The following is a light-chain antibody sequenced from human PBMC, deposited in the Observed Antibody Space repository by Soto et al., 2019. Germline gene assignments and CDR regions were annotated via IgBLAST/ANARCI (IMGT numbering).Light chain of an antibody. CDR3: SSYTSISTLV. Sequence: QSALTQPASVSGSPGQSITLSCTGTNSDVGGYNFVSWYQQHPGKAPKLMIYDVSNRPSGVSNRFSGSKSGNTASLTISGLQTEDEGDYYCSSYTSISTLVFGGGTKLTVL. CDR1: NSDVGGYNF. J-gene: IGLJ2*01. CDR2: DVS. V-gene: IGLV2-14*01.